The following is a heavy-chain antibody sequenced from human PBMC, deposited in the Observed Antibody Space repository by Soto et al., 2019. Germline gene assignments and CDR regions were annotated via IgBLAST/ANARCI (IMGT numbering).Heavy chain of an antibody. CDR3: ARVGLGYCSSTSCYAGGFLDV. CDR2: INPNSGGT. J-gene: IGHJ6*02. Sequence: ASVKVSCKASGYTFTCYYMHWVRQAPGQGLEWMGWINPNSGGTNYAQKFQGWVTLTRDTSISTAYMELSRLRSDDTAVYYCARVGLGYCSSTSCYAGGFLDVWGQGTTVTVSS. D-gene: IGHD2-2*01. CDR1: GYTFTCYY. V-gene: IGHV1-2*04.